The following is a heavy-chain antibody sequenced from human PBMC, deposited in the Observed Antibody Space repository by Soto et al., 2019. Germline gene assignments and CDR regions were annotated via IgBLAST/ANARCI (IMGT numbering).Heavy chain of an antibody. V-gene: IGHV3-30-3*02. CDR3: AKFGGG. CDR2: LSSDSNNK. Sequence: QVQLVESGGGVVQPGRSLRLSCAASGFSFSYYDMHWVRQVPGKGLEWVALLSSDSNNKYYADSVKGRFTISRDNSKNTPEPPKDRLGPGGPAGLYRAKFGGGGGQGTLVTVSS. J-gene: IGHJ4*02. D-gene: IGHD3-3*01. CDR1: GFSFSYYD.